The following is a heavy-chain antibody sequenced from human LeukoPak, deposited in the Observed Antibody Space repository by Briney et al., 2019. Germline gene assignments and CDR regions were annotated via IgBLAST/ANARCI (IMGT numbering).Heavy chain of an antibody. Sequence: GGSLRLSCAASGFSFSDYYISWIRQAPGKGLEWLSIVSSGGDITTYADSVKGRFSISRDNTRNLLFLQMNSLRAEDTAVYYCARDMDKLGDYYGMDVWGQGTTVVVSS. J-gene: IGHJ6*02. CDR2: VSSGGDIT. D-gene: IGHD3-16*01. CDR1: GFSFSDYY. CDR3: ARDMDKLGDYYGMDV. V-gene: IGHV3-11*01.